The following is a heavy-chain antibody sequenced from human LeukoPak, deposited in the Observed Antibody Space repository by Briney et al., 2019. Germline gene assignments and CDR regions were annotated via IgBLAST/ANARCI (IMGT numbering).Heavy chain of an antibody. CDR2: IRYDGSNK. D-gene: IGHD3-22*01. V-gene: IGHV3-30*02. J-gene: IGHJ4*02. CDR1: GFTFSSCG. CDR3: AKDLTYYYDSSGYYPELFDY. Sequence: GGSLRLSCAASGFTFSSCGMHWVRQAPGKGLEWVAFIRYDGSNKYYADSVKGRFTISRDNSKNTLYLQMNSLRAEDTAVYYCAKDLTYYYDSSGYYPELFDYWGQGTLVTVSS.